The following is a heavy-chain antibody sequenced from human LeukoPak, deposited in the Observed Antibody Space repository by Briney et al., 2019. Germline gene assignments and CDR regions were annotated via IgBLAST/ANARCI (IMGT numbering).Heavy chain of an antibody. CDR1: GGSINSGDYY. D-gene: IGHD2/OR15-2a*01. J-gene: IGHJ4*02. CDR2: IYYSGNS. Sequence: SETLSLTCTVSGGSINSGDYYWSWIRQPPGKGQEWIGYIYYSGNSFYNPSLKSRVTISVDTSKNHVSLNLSSVTAADTAVYYCARGNNPYYFDYWGQGTLVTVSS. V-gene: IGHV4-30-4*08. CDR3: ARGNNPYYFDY.